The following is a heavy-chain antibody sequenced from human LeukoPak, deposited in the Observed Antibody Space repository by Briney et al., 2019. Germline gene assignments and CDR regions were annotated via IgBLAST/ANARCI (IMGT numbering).Heavy chain of an antibody. CDR3: ASGMLRFLEWLLNFDY. D-gene: IGHD3-3*01. CDR2: MNPNSGNT. CDR1: GYTFTSYD. Sequence: ASVKVSCKASGYTFTSYDINWVRQATGQGLEWMGWMNPNSGNTGYAQKFQGRVTMTRNTSISTAYMELSSLRSEDTAVYYCASGMLRFLEWLLNFDYWGQGTLVTVSS. J-gene: IGHJ4*02. V-gene: IGHV1-8*01.